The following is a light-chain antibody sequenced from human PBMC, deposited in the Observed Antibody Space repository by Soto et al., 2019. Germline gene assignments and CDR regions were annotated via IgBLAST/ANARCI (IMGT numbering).Light chain of an antibody. CDR3: QKYNSAPIN. Sequence: DIQMTQSPSSLSASVVDIVAITCLASQGISNYLAWYQQKPGKVPKLLIYAASTLQSGVPSRFSGSGSGTDFTLTISSLQPEDVATYYCQKYNSAPINFGQGTRREIK. J-gene: IGKJ5*01. CDR2: AAS. CDR1: QGISNY. V-gene: IGKV1-27*01.